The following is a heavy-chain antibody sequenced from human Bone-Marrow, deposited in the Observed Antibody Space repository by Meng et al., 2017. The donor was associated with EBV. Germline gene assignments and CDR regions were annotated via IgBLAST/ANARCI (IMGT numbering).Heavy chain of an antibody. J-gene: IGHJ4*02. CDR1: GDSIGSSHW. CDR2: IYHSGST. Sequence: QVHLQGSGPGRVKPSGALSLTCDVSGDSIGSSHWWSWVRQPPGKGLEWIGKIYHSGSTSYNPSLRSRVTISVDKSKSQFSLKLTSVTAADTAVYYCARDYYGYNYFDYWGQGTLVTVSS. CDR3: ARDYYGYNYFDY. D-gene: IGHD3-22*01. V-gene: IGHV4-4*02.